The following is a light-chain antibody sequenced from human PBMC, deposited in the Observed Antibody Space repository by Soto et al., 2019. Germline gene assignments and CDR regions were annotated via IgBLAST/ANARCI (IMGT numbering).Light chain of an antibody. CDR1: EGVGDY. V-gene: IGKV3-20*01. CDR2: GAT. Sequence: EIVLTQSPGALSLSPGERATLSCWASEGVGDYLAWYQQKPGQAPRLLIYGATKRTSGTPDRFSGTGSETAFTLAIRRLEPGDFAVYYCQQYVTSPAITFGQGTRLE. CDR3: QQYVTSPAIT. J-gene: IGKJ5*01.